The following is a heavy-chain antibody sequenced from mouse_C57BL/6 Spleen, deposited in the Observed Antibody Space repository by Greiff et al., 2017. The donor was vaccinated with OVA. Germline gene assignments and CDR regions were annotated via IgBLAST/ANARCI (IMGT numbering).Heavy chain of an antibody. Sequence: EVKVEESGGGLVQPGGSMKLSCVASGFTFSNYWMNWVRQSPEKGLEWVAQIRLKSDNYATHYAESVKGRFTISRDDSKSSVYLQMNNLRAEDTGIYYCTVEGNWYFDVWGTGTTVTVSS. V-gene: IGHV6-3*01. CDR3: TVEGNWYFDV. J-gene: IGHJ1*03. CDR1: GFTFSNYW. CDR2: IRLKSDNYAT.